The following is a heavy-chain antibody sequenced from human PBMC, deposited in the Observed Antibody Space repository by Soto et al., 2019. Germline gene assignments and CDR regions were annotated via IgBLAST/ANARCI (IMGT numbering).Heavy chain of an antibody. J-gene: IGHJ6*02. D-gene: IGHD5-18*01. CDR3: ARRGYSYGSYYYYYGMDV. CDR1: GGSISSSSYY. Sequence: PSETLSLTCTVSGGSISSSSYYWGWIRQPPGKGLECIGSIYYSGSTYYNPSLKSRVTISVDTSKNQFSLKLSSVTAADTAVYYCARRGYSYGSYYYYYGMDVWGQGTTVTVS. V-gene: IGHV4-39*01. CDR2: IYYSGST.